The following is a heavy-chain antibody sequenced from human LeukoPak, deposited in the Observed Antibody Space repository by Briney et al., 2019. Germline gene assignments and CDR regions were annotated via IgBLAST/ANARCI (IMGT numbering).Heavy chain of an antibody. J-gene: IGHJ5*02. Sequence: PGGSLRLSCAASRFTLSSYWMHWVRQAPGKGLEWVGRSTSKAYSYSTEYAASVKGRFTISRDGSRNSVYLQMNSLKIEDTAVYYCTRGLAATGFDPWGQGTLVTVSS. V-gene: IGHV3-72*01. CDR2: STSKAYSYST. D-gene: IGHD6-13*01. CDR3: TRGLAATGFDP. CDR1: RFTLSSYW.